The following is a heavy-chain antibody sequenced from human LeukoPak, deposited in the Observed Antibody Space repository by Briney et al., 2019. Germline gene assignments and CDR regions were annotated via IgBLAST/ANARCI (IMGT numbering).Heavy chain of an antibody. D-gene: IGHD3-22*01. CDR3: ARKTYYYDSSGYFNAFDI. V-gene: IGHV3-30*02. Sequence: GGSLRLSCAASGFTFSSYGMHWVRQAPGKGLEWVAFIRYDGSNKYYADSVKGRFTISRDNSKNTLYLQMNSLRAEDTAVYYCARKTYYYDSSGYFNAFDIWGQGTMVTVSS. J-gene: IGHJ3*02. CDR1: GFTFSSYG. CDR2: IRYDGSNK.